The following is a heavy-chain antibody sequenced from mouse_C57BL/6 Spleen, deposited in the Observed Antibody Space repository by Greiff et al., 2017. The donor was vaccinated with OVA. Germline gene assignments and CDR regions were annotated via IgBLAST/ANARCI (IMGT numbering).Heavy chain of an antibody. CDR2: IRNKANGYTT. V-gene: IGHV7-3*01. D-gene: IGHD6-1*01. CDR1: GFTFTDYY. Sequence: EVKLMESGGGLVQPGGSLSLSCAASGFTFTDYYMSWVRQPPGKALEWLGFIRNKANGYTTEYSASVNGRFTISRDNSQSILYLQMNALRAEDSATYYCARDSSLYYYAMDYWGQGTSVTVSS. J-gene: IGHJ4*01. CDR3: ARDSSLYYYAMDY.